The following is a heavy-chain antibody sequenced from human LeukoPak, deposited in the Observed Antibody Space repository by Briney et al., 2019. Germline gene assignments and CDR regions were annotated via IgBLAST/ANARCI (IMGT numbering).Heavy chain of an antibody. CDR2: INHSGST. D-gene: IGHD3-9*01. CDR1: GGSFSGYY. J-gene: IGHJ4*02. Sequence: SETLSLTCAVYGGSFSGYYWSWIRQPPGKGLEWIGEINHSGSTNYNPSLKSRVTISVDTSKNQFSLKLSSATAADTAVYYCATSANYDILTGYLTHWGQGTLVTVSS. CDR3: ATSANYDILTGYLTH. V-gene: IGHV4-34*01.